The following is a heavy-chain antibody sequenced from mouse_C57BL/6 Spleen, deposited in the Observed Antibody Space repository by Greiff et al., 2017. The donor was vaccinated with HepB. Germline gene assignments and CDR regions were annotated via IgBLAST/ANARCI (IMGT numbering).Heavy chain of an antibody. D-gene: IGHD2-2*01. CDR2: INPSNGGT. V-gene: IGHV1-53*01. J-gene: IGHJ4*01. CDR3: AREGGYPYYAMDY. CDR1: GYTFTSYW. Sequence: VQLQQPGSELVKPGASVKLSCKASGYTFTSYWMHWVKQRPGQGLEWIGNINPSNGGTNYNEKFKSKATLTVDKSSSTAYMQLSSLTSEDSAVYYCAREGGYPYYAMDYWGQGTSVTVSS.